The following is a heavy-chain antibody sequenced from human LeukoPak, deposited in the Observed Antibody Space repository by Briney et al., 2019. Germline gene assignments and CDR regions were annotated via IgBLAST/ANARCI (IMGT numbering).Heavy chain of an antibody. Sequence: SETLSLTCAVSGGSISSGGYSWNWIRQPPGKGLEWIGYIYHSGSTYYNPSLKSRVTISVDRSKNQFSLKLSSVTAADTAVYYCAREVVVVITNAYFDYWGQGTLVTVSS. J-gene: IGHJ4*02. CDR2: IYHSGST. V-gene: IGHV4-30-2*01. CDR1: GGSISSGGYS. D-gene: IGHD3-22*01. CDR3: AREVVVVITNAYFDY.